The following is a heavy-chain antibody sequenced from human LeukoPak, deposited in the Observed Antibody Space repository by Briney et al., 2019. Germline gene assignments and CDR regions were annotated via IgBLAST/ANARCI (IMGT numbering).Heavy chain of an antibody. CDR1: GGSFSGYY. D-gene: IGHD6-6*01. J-gene: IGHJ6*04. CDR3: ARAHSLWYSSSPMGV. Sequence: PSETLSLTCAVYGGSFSGYYWSWIRQPPGKGLEWIGEINHSGSTNYNPSLKSRVTISVDTSKNQFSLKLSSVTAADTAVYYCARAHSLWYSSSPMGVWGKGTTVTVSS. V-gene: IGHV4-34*01. CDR2: INHSGST.